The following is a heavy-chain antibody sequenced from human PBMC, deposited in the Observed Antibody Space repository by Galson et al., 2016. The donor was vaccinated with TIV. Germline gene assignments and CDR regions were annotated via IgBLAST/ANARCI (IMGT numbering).Heavy chain of an antibody. CDR3: ARDKSGFETVDRFYYYMEA. Sequence: TLSLTCSVSGGSISTYYWTWIRQPPGKGLEWIGHAYYSGSTDYNPSLKSRVTISIDRSKNQFSLKLTSVTAADTAVYYCARDKSGFETVDRFYYYMEAWGKGTTVIVSS. CDR1: GGSISTYY. V-gene: IGHV4-59*01. J-gene: IGHJ6*03. CDR2: AYYSGST. D-gene: IGHD1-26*01.